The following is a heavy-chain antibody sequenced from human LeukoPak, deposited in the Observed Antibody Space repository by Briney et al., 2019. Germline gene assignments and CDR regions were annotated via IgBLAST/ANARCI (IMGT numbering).Heavy chain of an antibody. Sequence: GGSLRLSCVASGFTLGDYGMRGVRHATGEGVEGVSAINWKGDSTIYADCVKGRYPVSRHNPKTALYLHMNSLRAEDTPLYYCKASGLKTANSTRVGDFYYYYMDVWGKGTTVTVSS. CDR3: KASGLKTANSTRVGDFYYYYMDV. J-gene: IGHJ6*03. V-gene: IGHV3-20*04. CDR2: INWKGDST. CDR1: GFTLGDYG. D-gene: IGHD2/OR15-2a*01.